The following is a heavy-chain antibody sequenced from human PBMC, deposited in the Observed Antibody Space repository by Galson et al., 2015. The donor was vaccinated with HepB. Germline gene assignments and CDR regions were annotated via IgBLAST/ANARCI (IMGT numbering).Heavy chain of an antibody. CDR3: AKIPGGSAAGTGGPWYFDL. CDR1: GFTFSSYA. D-gene: IGHD6-13*01. Sequence: SLRLSCAASGFTFSSYAMSWVRQAPGKGLEWVSAISGSGGSTYYADSVKGRFTISRDNSKNTLYLQMNSLRAEDTAVYYCAKIPGGSAAGTGGPWYFDLWGRGTLVTVSS. V-gene: IGHV3-23*01. CDR2: ISGSGGST. J-gene: IGHJ2*01.